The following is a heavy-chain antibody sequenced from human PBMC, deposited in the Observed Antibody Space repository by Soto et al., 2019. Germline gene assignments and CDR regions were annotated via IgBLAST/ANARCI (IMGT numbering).Heavy chain of an antibody. J-gene: IGHJ6*02. Sequence: QVQLQESGPGLVKPSETLSLTCTVSGGSISSYYWSWIRQPAGKGLEGIGRIYTSGSTNYNPSLKSRVTMSVATSKNQFSLKLSSVTAADTAVYYCARDRSRAVYYYYYGMDVWGQGTTVTVSS. CDR3: ARDRSRAVYYYYYGMDV. V-gene: IGHV4-4*07. CDR2: IYTSGST. CDR1: GGSISSYY. D-gene: IGHD3-10*01.